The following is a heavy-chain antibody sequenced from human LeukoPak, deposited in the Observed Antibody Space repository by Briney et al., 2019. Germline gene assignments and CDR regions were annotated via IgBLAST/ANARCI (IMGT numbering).Heavy chain of an antibody. J-gene: IGHJ6*02. D-gene: IGHD3-10*01. CDR2: ISSNGGST. CDR3: ARLSVRGVILGMDV. Sequence: PGGSLRLSCAASGFTFSSYAMHWVRQAPGKGLEYVSAISSNGGSTYYANSVKGRFTISIDNSKNTLYLKMGSLRAEDMAVYYCARLSVRGVILGMDVWGQGTTVTVSS. CDR1: GFTFSSYA. V-gene: IGHV3-64*01.